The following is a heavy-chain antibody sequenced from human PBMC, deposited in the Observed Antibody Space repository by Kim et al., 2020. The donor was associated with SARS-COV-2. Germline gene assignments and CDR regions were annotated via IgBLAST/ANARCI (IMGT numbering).Heavy chain of an antibody. CDR3: VRAPNGGLVQNHHYMDV. D-gene: IGHD1-1*01. CDR1: GFSFRDYA. V-gene: IGHV3-33*01. Sequence: GGSLRLSCEVSGFSFRDYAMHWVRQAPGKGLEWMAVIWFDGSEKYYADSMRGRFTISRDNSKNTLDLQMNSLSADDTAVYYCVRAPNGGLVQNHHYMDVWGKGTTVTVSS. CDR2: IWFDGSEK. J-gene: IGHJ6*03.